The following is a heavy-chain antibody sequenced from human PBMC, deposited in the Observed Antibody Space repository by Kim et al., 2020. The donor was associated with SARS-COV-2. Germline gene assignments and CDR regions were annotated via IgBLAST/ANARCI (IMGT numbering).Heavy chain of an antibody. V-gene: IGHV3-30*18. J-gene: IGHJ5*02. CDR3: AKGPIAVVPGGKMWLDP. D-gene: IGHD2-2*01. CDR2: ISYDGTSQ. Sequence: GGSLRLSCAASGLTFRNYGMHWVRQAPGKGLEWVADISYDGTSQYYGDSVEGRFTISRDNSKNTLYLQMNSLRVEDTAVYYCAKGPIAVVPGGKMWLDPWGQGTLVTVS. CDR1: GLTFRNYG.